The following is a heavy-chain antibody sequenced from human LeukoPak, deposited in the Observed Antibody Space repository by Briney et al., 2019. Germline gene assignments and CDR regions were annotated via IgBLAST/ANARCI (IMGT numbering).Heavy chain of an antibody. CDR1: GYTFTSYD. Sequence: ASVKVSCKASGYTFTSYDINWVRRATGQGLEWMGWMNPNSGNTGYAQKFQGRVTMTRNTSISTAYMELSSLRSEDTAVYYCAKKSIAAAGTFDYWGQGTLVTVSS. CDR3: AKKSIAAAGTFDY. V-gene: IGHV1-8*01. J-gene: IGHJ4*02. CDR2: MNPNSGNT. D-gene: IGHD6-13*01.